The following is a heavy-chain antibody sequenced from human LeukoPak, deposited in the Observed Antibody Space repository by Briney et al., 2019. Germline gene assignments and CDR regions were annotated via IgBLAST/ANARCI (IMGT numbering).Heavy chain of an antibody. D-gene: IGHD7-27*01. J-gene: IGHJ6*03. Sequence: GASVKVSCKASGYTFTGYYMHWVRQAPGQGLEWMGWISAYNGNTNYAQKLQGRVTMTTDTSTSTAYMELRSLRSADTAVYYCARCVLGPYYYYMDVWGKGTTVTVSS. CDR2: ISAYNGNT. V-gene: IGHV1-18*04. CDR3: ARCVLGPYYYYMDV. CDR1: GYTFTGYY.